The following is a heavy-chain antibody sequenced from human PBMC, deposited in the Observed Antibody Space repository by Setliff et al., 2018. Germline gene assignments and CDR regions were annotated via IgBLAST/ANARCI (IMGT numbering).Heavy chain of an antibody. Sequence: LRLSCAASGFTFSSYATSWVRQAPGKGLEWVSAISGSGGRTYYADSVKGRFTISRDNSKNTLYLQMNSLRAEDTAVYYCAKDNAYSSSWYYYYYYMDVWGKGTTVTVSS. D-gene: IGHD6-13*01. CDR2: ISGSGGRT. CDR3: AKDNAYSSSWYYYYYYMDV. CDR1: GFTFSSYA. V-gene: IGHV3-23*01. J-gene: IGHJ6*03.